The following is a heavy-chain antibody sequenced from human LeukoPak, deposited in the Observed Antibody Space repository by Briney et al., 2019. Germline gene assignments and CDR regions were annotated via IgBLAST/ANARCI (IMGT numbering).Heavy chain of an antibody. CDR3: ARRARIAAAGKNWFDP. Sequence: APVKLCCNASRYTFTSYVINPVARATRHRRGCMGGMNPNRGNTGYAQKFQGRVTMTRNTSISTSYMELSSLRSENTGVYYWARRARIAAAGKNWFDPWGQGTLVTVSS. V-gene: IGHV1-8*01. CDR1: RYTFTSYV. J-gene: IGHJ5*02. D-gene: IGHD6-13*01. CDR2: MNPNRGNT.